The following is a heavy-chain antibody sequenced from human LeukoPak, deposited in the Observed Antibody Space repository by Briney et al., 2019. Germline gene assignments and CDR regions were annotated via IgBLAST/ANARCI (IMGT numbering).Heavy chain of an antibody. D-gene: IGHD3-22*01. J-gene: IGHJ6*03. V-gene: IGHV4-59*11. Sequence: SETLSLTCTVSGGSISSHYWSWIRQPPGKGLEWIGYIYYSGSTNYNPSLKSRVTISVDTSKNQFSLKLSSVTAADTAGYYCARWGYDSSGYYYAQKYYYMDVWGKGTTVTVSS. CDR3: ARWGYDSSGYYYAQKYYYMDV. CDR2: IYYSGST. CDR1: GGSISSHY.